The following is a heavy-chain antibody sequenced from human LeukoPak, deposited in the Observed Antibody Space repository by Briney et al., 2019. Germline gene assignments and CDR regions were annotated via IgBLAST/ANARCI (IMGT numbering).Heavy chain of an antibody. Sequence: GGSLRLSCAASGFPFSSYGMHWVRQAPGKGLEWVARLVYDERNDYANSVKGRFTISRDNSKNTLYLQMDNLRVDDTAVYFCARDLSAAYDFWGQGILVTVSS. CDR2: LVYDERN. CDR3: ARDLSAAYDF. V-gene: IGHV3-33*01. D-gene: IGHD2-21*01. CDR1: GFPFSSYG. J-gene: IGHJ4*02.